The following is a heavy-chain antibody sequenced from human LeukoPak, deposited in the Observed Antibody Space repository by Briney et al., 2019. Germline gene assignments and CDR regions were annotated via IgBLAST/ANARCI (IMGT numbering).Heavy chain of an antibody. D-gene: IGHD4-17*01. Sequence: GGSLRLSCAASGFTFSSYWMHWVRQAPGKGLVWVSRIKSDGSNTNYADSVKGRFTISRDNAKNTLYLQMNSLRVEDTAVYYCARAILTPGGATVTRYFDYWGQGTLVTVSS. J-gene: IGHJ4*02. CDR2: IKSDGSNT. V-gene: IGHV3-74*01. CDR3: ARAILTPGGATVTRYFDY. CDR1: GFTFSSYW.